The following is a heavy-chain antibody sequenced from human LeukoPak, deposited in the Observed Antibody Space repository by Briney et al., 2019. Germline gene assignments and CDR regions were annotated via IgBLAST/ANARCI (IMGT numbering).Heavy chain of an antibody. D-gene: IGHD3-16*02. V-gene: IGHV1-18*01. J-gene: IGHJ6*03. CDR1: GYTFTSYG. CDR2: VSGDNGQT. Sequence: ASVKVSCKASGYTFTSYGISWVRLAPGGGLEWMGWVSGDNGQTNYGHKFYGRVTMTMETSTNTASMELRGLRSDDTAIYYCARVYLYTTGWSAAYYYFMDVWGKGTTVIVSS. CDR3: ARVYLYTTGWSAAYYYFMDV.